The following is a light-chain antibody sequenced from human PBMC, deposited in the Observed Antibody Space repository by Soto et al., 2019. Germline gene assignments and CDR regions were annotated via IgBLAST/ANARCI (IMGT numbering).Light chain of an antibody. CDR1: QSVSIL. V-gene: IGKV3-15*01. J-gene: IGKJ1*01. Sequence: EIGMTLSPSTLSLALWVRSTLSVRASQSVSILLAWYQQKPGQAPRLLIHGATTRATGIPARFSGSGSGTEFTLTISSLQSEDFAVYYCQQYNNWPRTFGQGTKVDI. CDR2: GAT. CDR3: QQYNNWPRT.